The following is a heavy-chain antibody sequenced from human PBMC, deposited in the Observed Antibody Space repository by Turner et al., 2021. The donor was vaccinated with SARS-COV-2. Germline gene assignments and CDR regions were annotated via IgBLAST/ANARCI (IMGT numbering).Heavy chain of an antibody. CDR2: IWYDGSNK. Sequence: QVQLVESGGGVVQPGRSLRLSCAASGLTFSSYGMHWVRQAPGKGLEWVAVIWYDGSNKYYADSVKGRFTISRDNSKNTLYLQMSSLRAEDTAVYYCARARYGSGSFLGYYMDVWGKGTTVTVSS. CDR1: GLTFSSYG. V-gene: IGHV3-33*01. CDR3: ARARYGSGSFLGYYMDV. D-gene: IGHD3-10*01. J-gene: IGHJ6*03.